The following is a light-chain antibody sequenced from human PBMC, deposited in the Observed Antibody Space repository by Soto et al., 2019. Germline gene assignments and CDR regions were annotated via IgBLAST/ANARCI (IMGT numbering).Light chain of an antibody. V-gene: IGKV3-15*01. CDR3: QQYYNWPYT. J-gene: IGKJ2*01. CDR1: QSVNSN. Sequence: EIVMTQSPATLSVSPGERATLSCRASQSVNSNLGWYQQKPGQAPRLLIYGTSTRATGIPARFSGSGSGTEFTLTISSLQSEDFAVYYCQQYYNWPYTFGQGTKLVIK. CDR2: GTS.